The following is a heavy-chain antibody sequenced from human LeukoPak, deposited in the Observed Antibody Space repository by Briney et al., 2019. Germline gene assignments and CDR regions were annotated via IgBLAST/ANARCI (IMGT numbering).Heavy chain of an antibody. CDR1: GFTFSHYW. J-gene: IGHJ4*02. V-gene: IGHV3-7*01. CDR3: AREGIGMATNFDY. D-gene: IGHD5-24*01. Sequence: GGSLRLSCAASGFTFSHYWMTWVRQAPGKGLEWVAQINQDGSEEYYMDSVKARFTISRDNAKNSLYLQMNSLRAEDTAVYYCAREGIGMATNFDYWGQGTLVTVSS. CDR2: INQDGSEE.